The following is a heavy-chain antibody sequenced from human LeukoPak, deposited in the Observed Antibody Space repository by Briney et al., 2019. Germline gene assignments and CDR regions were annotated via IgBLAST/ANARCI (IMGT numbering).Heavy chain of an antibody. CDR3: ARGHDYGGNLPNHPNDY. CDR2: IYHSGST. V-gene: IGHV4-30-2*01. J-gene: IGHJ4*02. D-gene: IGHD4-23*01. Sequence: PSETLSLTCAVSGGSISSGGYSWSWIRQPPGKGLEWIVYIYHSGSTYYNPSLKSRVTISVDTSKNQFSLKLSSVTAADTAVYYCARGHDYGGNLPNHPNDYWGQGTLVTVSS. CDR1: GGSISSGGYS.